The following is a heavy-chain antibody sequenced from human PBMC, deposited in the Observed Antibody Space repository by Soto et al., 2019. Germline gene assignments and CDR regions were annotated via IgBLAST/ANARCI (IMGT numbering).Heavy chain of an antibody. CDR1: GFTFSTYA. D-gene: IGHD2-15*01. V-gene: IGHV3-23*01. CDR3: GRDQDTHGQAVFDS. CDR2: ISASDGSST. Sequence: PGGSLRLPCAASGFTFSTYAMTWVRQAPGKGLEWVSAISASDGSSTSYADSVKGRFSISRDNAKNTVYLQMNSLRAEDTALYYCGRDQDTHGQAVFDSWGQGTLVTVSS. J-gene: IGHJ4*02.